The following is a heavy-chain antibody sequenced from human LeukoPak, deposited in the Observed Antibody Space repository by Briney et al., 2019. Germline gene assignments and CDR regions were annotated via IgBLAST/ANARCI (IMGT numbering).Heavy chain of an antibody. J-gene: IGHJ5*02. CDR1: GFSLSTSGVG. CDR2: IYWNDDK. D-gene: IGHD3-9*01. V-gene: IGHV2-5*01. Sequence: SGPTLVNPTQTLTLTCTFSGFSLSTSGVGVGWIRQPPGKALEWLAFIYWNDDKRYSPSLKSRLTITKDTSKNQVVLTMTNMDPVDTATYHCAHRPAYDILTGNWFDPWGQGTLVTVSS. CDR3: AHRPAYDILTGNWFDP.